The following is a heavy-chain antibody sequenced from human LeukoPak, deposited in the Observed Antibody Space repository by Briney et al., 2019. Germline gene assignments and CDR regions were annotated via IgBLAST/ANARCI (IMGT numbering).Heavy chain of an antibody. CDR3: ARDPEGPTTPEN. CDR1: GFTFSSYW. V-gene: IGHV3-7*01. Sequence: HAGGSLRLSCAASGFTFSSYWMSWVRQAPGKGLEWVANIKQDGSEKHYVDSVKGRFTISRDDAKNSLYLQMNSLRAEDTAVYYCARDPEGPTTPENWGQGTLVTVSS. CDR2: IKQDGSEK. D-gene: IGHD1-14*01. J-gene: IGHJ4*02.